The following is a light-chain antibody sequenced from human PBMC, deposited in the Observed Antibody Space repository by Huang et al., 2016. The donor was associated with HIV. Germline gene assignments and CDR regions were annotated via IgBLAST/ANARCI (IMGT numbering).Light chain of an antibody. Sequence: DIQMTQSPSSLSASVGDRVTITCRASQGIGNSFAWYQQKPGKAPELLLYGASRLISGVPSRFSGSGSGTDHTLTINSLQPGDFATYYCQQYYSTPYTFGQGTNLENK. J-gene: IGKJ2*01. V-gene: IGKV1-NL1*01. CDR2: GAS. CDR1: QGIGNS. CDR3: QQYYSTPYT.